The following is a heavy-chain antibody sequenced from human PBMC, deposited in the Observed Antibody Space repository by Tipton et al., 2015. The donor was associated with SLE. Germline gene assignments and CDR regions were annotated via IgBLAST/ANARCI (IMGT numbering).Heavy chain of an antibody. J-gene: IGHJ6*02. CDR1: GGSISSGDYY. Sequence: TLSLTCTVSGGSISSGDYYWSWIRQPPGKGLEWIGYIYYSGSTYYNPSLKSRVTISVDTSKNQFSLKLSSVTAADTAVYYCARGRKVRRITIFGTDYGMDVWGQGTTVTVSS. D-gene: IGHD3-3*01. CDR2: IYYSGST. V-gene: IGHV4-30-4*01. CDR3: ARGRKVRRITIFGTDYGMDV.